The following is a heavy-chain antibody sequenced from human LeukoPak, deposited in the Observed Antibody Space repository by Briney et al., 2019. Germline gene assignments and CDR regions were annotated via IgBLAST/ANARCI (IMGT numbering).Heavy chain of an antibody. CDR3: AREARDYGDYAADWYFDL. J-gene: IGHJ2*01. V-gene: IGHV4-4*02. D-gene: IGHD4-17*01. Sequence: SGTLSLTCAVSGGSISSSNWWSWVRQPPGKGLEWIGEIYHSGSTNYNPSLKSRVTISADKSKNQFSLKLSSVTAADTAVYYCAREARDYGDYAADWYFDLWGRGTLVTVSS. CDR1: GGSISSSNW. CDR2: IYHSGST.